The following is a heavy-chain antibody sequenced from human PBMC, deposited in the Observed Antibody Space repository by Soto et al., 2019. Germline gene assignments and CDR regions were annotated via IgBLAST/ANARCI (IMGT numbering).Heavy chain of an antibody. D-gene: IGHD3-10*01. CDR2: IYYAGST. V-gene: IGHV4-59*01. J-gene: IGHJ3*02. CDR3: ARGLLWFGEFRRGAFDI. Sequence: SETLSLTCTVSGGSMISYYWSWIRQPPGRGLEWIGYIYYAGSTKYNPSLKSRVTISVDTSKNQFSLKLSSVTAADTAVYYCARGLLWFGEFRRGAFDIWGQGTMVTVS. CDR1: GGSMISYY.